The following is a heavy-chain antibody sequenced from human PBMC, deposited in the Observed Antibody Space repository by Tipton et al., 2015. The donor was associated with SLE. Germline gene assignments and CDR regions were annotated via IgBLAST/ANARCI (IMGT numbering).Heavy chain of an antibody. Sequence: TLSLTCSVSGGSMNFLYWSWIRQPPGKGLEFIGLIYDTGYTNYNPSLKSRVTISVDTSKDQFSLMLSSVTAADTAVYYCARDRVLFDFWGQGTLVTVSS. D-gene: IGHD4/OR15-4a*01. V-gene: IGHV4-59*11. CDR3: ARDRVLFDF. CDR2: IYDTGYT. J-gene: IGHJ4*02. CDR1: GGSMNFLY.